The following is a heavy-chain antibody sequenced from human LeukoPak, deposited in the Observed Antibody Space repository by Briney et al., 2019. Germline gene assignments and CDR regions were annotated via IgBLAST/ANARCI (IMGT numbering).Heavy chain of an antibody. CDR1: GGSIRSHY. CDR3: ARDRGDYDSSGYYGYFDY. J-gene: IGHJ4*02. V-gene: IGHV4-59*11. CDR2: IYYSGST. D-gene: IGHD3-22*01. Sequence: SETLSLTCTVSGGSIRSHYRSWIRQPPGKGLEWIGFIYYSGSTNYNPSLKSRVTISVDTSTNQFSLKLSSVTAADTAVYYCARDRGDYDSSGYYGYFDYWGQGALVTVSS.